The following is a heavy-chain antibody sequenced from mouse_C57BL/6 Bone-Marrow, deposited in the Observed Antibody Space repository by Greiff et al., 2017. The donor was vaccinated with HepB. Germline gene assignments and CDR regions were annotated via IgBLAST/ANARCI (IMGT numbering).Heavy chain of an antibody. CDR1: GYAFSSSW. Sequence: QVQLQQSGPELVKPGASVKISCKASGYAFSSSWMNWVKQRPGKGLEWIGRIYPGDGDTNYNVKFKGKATLTADKSSSTAYMQLSSLTSEDSAVYFCARWGGYLYYFDYWGQGTTLTVSS. CDR2: IYPGDGDT. V-gene: IGHV1-82*01. CDR3: ARWGGYLYYFDY. D-gene: IGHD2-2*01. J-gene: IGHJ2*01.